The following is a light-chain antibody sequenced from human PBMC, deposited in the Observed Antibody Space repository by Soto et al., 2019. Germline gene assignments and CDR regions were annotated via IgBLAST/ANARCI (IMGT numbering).Light chain of an antibody. Sequence: DIKMTQSPSSLSASVGDKVTIACRASQGIKKYLAWYQQKPGKAPKLLIYAASTLQSGVPSRFSGSGSGTDFTLTISSLQPDDVATYYCQKYNSAPRTFGQGTKVEI. CDR3: QKYNSAPRT. CDR2: AAS. CDR1: QGIKKY. V-gene: IGKV1-27*01. J-gene: IGKJ1*01.